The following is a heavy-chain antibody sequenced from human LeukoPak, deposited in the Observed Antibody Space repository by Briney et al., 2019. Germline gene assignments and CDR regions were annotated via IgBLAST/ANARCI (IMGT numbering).Heavy chain of an antibody. J-gene: IGHJ4*02. CDR3: ARLINSPDNYYDSSGYPGPFDY. V-gene: IGHV5-51*01. CDR1: GYSFTSYW. D-gene: IGHD3-22*01. Sequence: GESLKISCKGSGYSFTSYWIGWVRQMPGKGLEWMGIIYPGDSDTRYSPSFQGQVTISADKSISTAYLQWSSLKASDTAMYYCARLINSPDNYYDSSGYPGPFDYWGQGTLVTVSS. CDR2: IYPGDSDT.